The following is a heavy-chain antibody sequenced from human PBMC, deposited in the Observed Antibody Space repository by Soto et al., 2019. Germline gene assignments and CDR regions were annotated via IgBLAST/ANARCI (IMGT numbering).Heavy chain of an antibody. CDR2: ISPYNGHT. J-gene: IGHJ4*02. CDR1: GYSFATSG. Sequence: HVQLVQSGTEMRRPGASVKVSCNASGYSFATSGINWLRQAPGQGLEWMGWISPYNGHTRYTQNFQGRVTLTTDTSTSTVHMELTRLTSGDTAVYYCARESDYGDYVSDYWGQGTLVIVSS. D-gene: IGHD4-17*01. CDR3: ARESDYGDYVSDY. V-gene: IGHV1-18*01.